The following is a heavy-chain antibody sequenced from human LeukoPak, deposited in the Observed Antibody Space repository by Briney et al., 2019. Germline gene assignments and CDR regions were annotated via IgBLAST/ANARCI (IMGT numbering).Heavy chain of an antibody. Sequence: SETLSLTCTVSGYSISSYSWNWIRQPPGKGLEWIGGICSGGIRYYSSLSGRVTMSLDTSKSQFSLKVDSATAPGTAVYYCARYGVVPSAPSPYFDCWGPGILVTDCS. J-gene: IGHJ4*02. CDR1: GYSISSYS. CDR3: ARYGVVPSAPSPYFDC. V-gene: IGHV4-4*07. CDR2: ICSGGI. D-gene: IGHD2-2*01.